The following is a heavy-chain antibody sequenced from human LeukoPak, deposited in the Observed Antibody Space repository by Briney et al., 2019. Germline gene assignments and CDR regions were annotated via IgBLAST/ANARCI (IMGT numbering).Heavy chain of an antibody. J-gene: IGHJ3*02. CDR3: ARDSRLVTSIDGFDI. CDR2: MYYSGFT. CDR1: GGSISSYY. V-gene: IGHV4-59*01. Sequence: SETLSLTCTVSGGSISSYYWSWIRQPPGKGLECIGYMYYSGFTNYNPSLKSRVTLSVDTSKNQFSLKLSSVTAADTAVYYCARDSRLVTSIDGFDIWGQGTMVTVSS. D-gene: IGHD2-21*02.